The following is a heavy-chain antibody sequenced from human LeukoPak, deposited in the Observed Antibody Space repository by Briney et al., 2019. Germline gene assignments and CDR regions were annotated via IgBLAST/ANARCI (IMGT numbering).Heavy chain of an antibody. Sequence: SETLSLTCTVSGVSISSSSYYWGWIRQPPGKGLEWIGSIYYSGSTYYNPSLKSRVTISVDTSKNQFSLKLSSVTAADTAVYYCARHGGDDSMDYWGQGTLVTVSS. V-gene: IGHV4-39*01. CDR3: ARHGGDDSMDY. CDR2: IYYSGST. CDR1: GVSISSSSYY. J-gene: IGHJ4*02. D-gene: IGHD2-21*01.